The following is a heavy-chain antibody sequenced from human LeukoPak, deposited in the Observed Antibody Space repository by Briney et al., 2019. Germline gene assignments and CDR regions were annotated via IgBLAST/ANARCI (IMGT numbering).Heavy chain of an antibody. CDR2: INHSGST. J-gene: IGHJ4*02. D-gene: IGHD2-15*01. V-gene: IGHV4-34*01. CDR1: GGPFSGYY. Sequence: PSETLSLTCAVYGGPFSGYYWSWIRQPPGKGLEWIGEINHSGSTNYNPSLESRVTISVDTSKNQFSLKLSSVTAADTAVYYCARGAGYCSGGSCYSDYWGQGTLVTVSS. CDR3: ARGAGYCSGGSCYSDY.